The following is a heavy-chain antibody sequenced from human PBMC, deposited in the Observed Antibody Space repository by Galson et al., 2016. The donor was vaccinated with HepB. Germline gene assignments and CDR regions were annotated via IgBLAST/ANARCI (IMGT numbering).Heavy chain of an antibody. J-gene: IGHJ6*02. Sequence: SETLSLTCAVYGGSFSGYYWSWIRQPPGKGLEWIGETNHSGNTNYNPSLKSRATISVDTSKNQFSLKLSSVTAADTAVYYCARGRGQPRWGASMDVWGQGATVTVSS. CDR3: ARGRGQPRWGASMDV. V-gene: IGHV4-34*01. CDR1: GGSFSGYY. D-gene: IGHD3-16*01. CDR2: TNHSGNT.